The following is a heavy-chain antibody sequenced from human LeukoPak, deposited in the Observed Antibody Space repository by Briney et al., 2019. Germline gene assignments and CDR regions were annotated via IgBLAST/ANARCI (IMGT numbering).Heavy chain of an antibody. CDR1: GFTFSSYW. V-gene: IGHV3-48*04. CDR3: ARDRAGIAAAGPRPYNWFDP. CDR2: ISSSSSTI. J-gene: IGHJ5*02. Sequence: QSGGSLRLSCAASGFTFSSYWMHWVRQAPGKGLVWVSYISSSSSTIYYADSVKGRFTISRDNAKNSLYLQMNSLRAEDTAVYYCARDRAGIAAAGPRPYNWFDPWGQGTLVTVSS. D-gene: IGHD6-13*01.